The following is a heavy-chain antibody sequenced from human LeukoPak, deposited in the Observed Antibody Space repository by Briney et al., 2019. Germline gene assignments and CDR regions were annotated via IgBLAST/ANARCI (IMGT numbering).Heavy chain of an antibody. J-gene: IGHJ4*02. Sequence: ASVPVSFMACGYTFTGYYMHWVRQAAGQELAGMGWINPNSGGTNYAQKLQGRVTMTRDTSISTAYMELSRLRSDDTAVYYCARGVRLAGVVHFGYWGQGTLVTVPS. CDR2: INPNSGGT. D-gene: IGHD3-3*01. CDR1: GYTFTGYY. CDR3: ARGVRLAGVVHFGY. V-gene: IGHV1-2*02.